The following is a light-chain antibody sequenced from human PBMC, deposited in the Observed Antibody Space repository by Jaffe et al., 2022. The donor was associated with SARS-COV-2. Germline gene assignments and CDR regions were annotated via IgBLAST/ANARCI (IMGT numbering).Light chain of an antibody. CDR2: YDS. V-gene: IGLV3-21*04. CDR1: NIETKA. J-gene: IGLJ2*01. CDR3: QVWDVSSDQWA. Sequence: SYVLTQPPSVSVAPGKTATITCGGNNIETKAVHWYQQRPGQAPVVVIYYDSGRPSGIAERFSGSNSGNTATLTISRVEAGDEADYYCQVWDVSSDQWAFGGGTKLTVL.